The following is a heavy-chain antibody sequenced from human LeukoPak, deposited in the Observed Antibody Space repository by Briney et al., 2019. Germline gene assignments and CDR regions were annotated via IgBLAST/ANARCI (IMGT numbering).Heavy chain of an antibody. CDR2: IYTSGNI. D-gene: IGHD3-22*01. CDR3: ASGHYYDSSVAFDI. J-gene: IGHJ3*02. V-gene: IGHV4-4*07. Sequence: PSETLSLTCTVSGGSISSFYWSWIRQPAGKGLEWIGRIYTSGNIKYNPSLKSRVTMSVDTSKNQFSLKLSSVTAADTAVYYCASGHYYDSSVAFDIWGQGTMVTVTS. CDR1: GGSISSFY.